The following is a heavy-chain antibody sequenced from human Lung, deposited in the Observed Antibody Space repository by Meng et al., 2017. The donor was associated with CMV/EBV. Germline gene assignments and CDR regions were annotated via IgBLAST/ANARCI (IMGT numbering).Heavy chain of an antibody. Sequence: ASVXVSXXASGYTFTGYYMHWVRQAPGQGLEWMGWINPNSGGTNYAQKFQGRVTMTRDTSISTAYMGLSRLRSDDTAVYYCARGSFRDGYNRPLGYWGQGTLVTVSS. V-gene: IGHV1-2*02. CDR3: ARGSFRDGYNRPLGY. D-gene: IGHD5-24*01. J-gene: IGHJ4*02. CDR1: GYTFTGYY. CDR2: INPNSGGT.